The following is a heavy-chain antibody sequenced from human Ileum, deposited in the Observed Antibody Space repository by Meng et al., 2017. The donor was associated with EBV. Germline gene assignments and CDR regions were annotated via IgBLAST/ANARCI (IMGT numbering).Heavy chain of an antibody. CDR2: INPDGSVI. CDR3: AKDCFGDKDS. CDR1: GVTLSSNW. Sequence: LESWGCLLEHVGSLRPSCAAFGVTLSSNWEHWCRQEPGKGRVWGLRINPDGSVINYADSVKGRFTISRDNAKNPVYLKMNNLRADDTAVYYCAKDCFGDKDSWGQGTLVTVSS. J-gene: IGHJ4*02. D-gene: IGHD2-21*01. V-gene: IGHV3-74*01.